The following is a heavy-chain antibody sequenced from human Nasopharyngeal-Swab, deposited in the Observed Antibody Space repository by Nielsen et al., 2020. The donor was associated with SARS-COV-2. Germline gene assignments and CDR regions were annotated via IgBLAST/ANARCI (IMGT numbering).Heavy chain of an antibody. J-gene: IGHJ5*02. CDR1: GFTFSSYS. Sequence: GGSLRLSCAASGFTFSSYSMNWVRQAPGKGLEWVSSISSSSSYIYYADSVKGRFTISRDNAKNSLYLQMNSLRAEDTAVYYCARDRLSTVTTYWNWFDPWGQGTLVTVSS. CDR3: ARDRLSTVTTYWNWFDP. V-gene: IGHV3-21*01. D-gene: IGHD4-11*01. CDR2: ISSSSSYI.